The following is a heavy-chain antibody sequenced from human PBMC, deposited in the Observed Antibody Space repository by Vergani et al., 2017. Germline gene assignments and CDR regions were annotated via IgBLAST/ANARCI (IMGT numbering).Heavy chain of an antibody. CDR3: ARTSYYYDSSGSLYNWFDP. D-gene: IGHD3-22*01. CDR1: GGTFSSYA. V-gene: IGHV1-69*12. Sequence: QVQLVQSGAEVKKPGSSVKVSCKASGGTFSSYAIRWVRQAPGQGLEWMGGMIPIFGTANYAQKFQGRVPITADESTGTAYMQLSSLRSEDTAVYYCARTSYYYDSSGSLYNWFDPWGQGTLVTVSS. CDR2: MIPIFGTA. J-gene: IGHJ5*02.